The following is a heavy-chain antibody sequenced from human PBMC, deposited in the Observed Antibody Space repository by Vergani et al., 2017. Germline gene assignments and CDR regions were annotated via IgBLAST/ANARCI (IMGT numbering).Heavy chain of an antibody. CDR3: ARHVPSRAWIQLWLMYDY. CDR2: IYYSGST. V-gene: IGHV4-39*01. CDR1: GGSISSSSYY. D-gene: IGHD5-18*01. J-gene: IGHJ4*02. Sequence: QLQLQESGPGLVKPSETLSLTCTVSGGSISSSSYYWGWIRQPPGKGLEWIGSIYYSGSTYYNPSLKSRVTISVDTSKNQFSLKLSSVTAADTAVYYCARHVPSRAWIQLWLMYDYWGQGTLVTVSS.